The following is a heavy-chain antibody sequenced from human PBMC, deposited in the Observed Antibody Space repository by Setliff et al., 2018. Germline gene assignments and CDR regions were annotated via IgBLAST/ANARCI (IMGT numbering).Heavy chain of an antibody. CDR2: FDPEDGET. V-gene: IGHV1-24*01. Sequence: ASVKVSCKVSGYTLTELSMHWVRQAPGKGLEWMGGFDPEDGETIYAQKFQGRVTMTEDTSTDTAYMELSSPRSEDTAVYYCATGFVGFGVVPRALDVWGKGTTGTVS. J-gene: IGHJ6*03. D-gene: IGHD3-3*01. CDR1: GYTLTELS. CDR3: ATGFVGFGVVPRALDV.